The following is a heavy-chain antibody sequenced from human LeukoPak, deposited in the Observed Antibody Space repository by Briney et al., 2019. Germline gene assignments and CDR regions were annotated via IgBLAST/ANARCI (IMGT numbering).Heavy chain of an antibody. D-gene: IGHD6-13*01. CDR3: ARFSALSDMVPPAAGEYYFDY. J-gene: IGHJ4*02. V-gene: IGHV4-39*07. CDR2: IYYSGST. Sequence: SETLSLTCTVSGGSIRSSSHYWGWIRQPPGKGLEWVGSIYYSGSTNYNPSLKSRVTISVDTSKNQFSLKLSSVTAADTAVYYCARFSALSDMVPPAAGEYYFDYWGQGTLVTVSS. CDR1: GGSIRSSSHY.